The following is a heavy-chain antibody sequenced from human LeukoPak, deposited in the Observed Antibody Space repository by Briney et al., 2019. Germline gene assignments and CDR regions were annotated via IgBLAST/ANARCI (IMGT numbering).Heavy chain of an antibody. CDR1: GGSISSGSYY. CDR2: IYTSGST. J-gene: IGHJ4*02. V-gene: IGHV4-61*02. D-gene: IGHD5-12*01. CDR3: ARHTKYSGPFDY. Sequence: SQTPSLTCTVSGGSISSGSYYWSWIRQPAGKGLEWIGRIYTSGSTNYNPSLKSRVTISVDTSKNQFSLKLSSVTAADTAVYYCARHTKYSGPFDYWGQGTLVTVSS.